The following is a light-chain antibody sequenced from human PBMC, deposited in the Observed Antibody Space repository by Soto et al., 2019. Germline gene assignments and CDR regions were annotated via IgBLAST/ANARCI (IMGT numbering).Light chain of an antibody. CDR2: DAS. J-gene: IGLJ3*02. CDR3: CSYAGSFTWV. CDR1: TGDVGAYNF. V-gene: IGLV2-11*01. Sequence: QSVLTQPRSVSGSPGQSVTISCTGTTGDVGAYNFVSWYQLHPGKAPKLMSYDASKRPSGVPDRFSASKSGNTASLTISGLQAEDEADYYCCSYAGSFTWVFGGGTKLTVL.